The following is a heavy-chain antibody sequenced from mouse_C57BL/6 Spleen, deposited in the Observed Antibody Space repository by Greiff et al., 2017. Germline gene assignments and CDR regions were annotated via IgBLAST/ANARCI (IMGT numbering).Heavy chain of an antibody. V-gene: IGHV3-6*01. CDR2: ISYDGSN. CDR3: ARDDYDWFAY. D-gene: IGHD2-4*01. Sequence: EVHLVESGPGLVKPSQSLSLTCSVTGYSITSGYYWNWIRQFPGNKLEWMGYISYDGSNNYNPSLKNRISITRDTSKNQFFLKLNSVTTEDTATYYCARDDYDWFAYWDQGTLVTVSA. CDR1: GYSITSGYY. J-gene: IGHJ3*01.